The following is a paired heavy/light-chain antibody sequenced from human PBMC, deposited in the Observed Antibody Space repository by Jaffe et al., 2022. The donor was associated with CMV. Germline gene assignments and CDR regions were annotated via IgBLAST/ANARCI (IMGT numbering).Heavy chain of an antibody. V-gene: IGHV3-11*01. CDR1: GFTFSDYY. Sequence: QVQLVESGGGLVKPGGSLRLSCAASGFTFSDYYMSWIRQAPGKGLEWVSYISSSGSTIYYADSVKGRFTISRDNAKNSLYLQMNSLRAEDTAVYYCAREEALYYYDSRPHAFDIWGQGTMVTVSS. J-gene: IGHJ3*02. D-gene: IGHD3-22*01. CDR2: ISSSGSTI. CDR3: AREEALYYYDSRPHAFDI.
Light chain of an antibody. Sequence: EIVMTQSPATLSVSPGERATLSCRASQSVSSNLAWYQQKPGQAPRLLIYGASTRATGIPARFSGSGSGTEFTLTISSLQSEDFAVYYCQQYNNWPRRTFGQGTKVEIK. CDR1: QSVSSN. CDR3: QQYNNWPRRT. J-gene: IGKJ1*01. V-gene: IGKV3-15*01. CDR2: GAS.